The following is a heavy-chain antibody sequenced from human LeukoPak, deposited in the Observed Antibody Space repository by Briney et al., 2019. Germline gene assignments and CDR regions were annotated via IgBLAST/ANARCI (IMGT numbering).Heavy chain of an antibody. J-gene: IGHJ4*02. CDR3: ARGGVGAVAGLDY. V-gene: IGHV4-30-4*01. CDR1: GGSISSGDYY. CDR2: IYYSGST. D-gene: IGHD6-19*01. Sequence: PSETLSLTCTVSGGSISSGDYYWSWIRQPPGKGLEWIGYIYYSGSTYYNPSLKSRVTISVDTSKNQFSLKLSSVTAADTAVYYCARGGVGAVAGLDYWSQGTLVTVSS.